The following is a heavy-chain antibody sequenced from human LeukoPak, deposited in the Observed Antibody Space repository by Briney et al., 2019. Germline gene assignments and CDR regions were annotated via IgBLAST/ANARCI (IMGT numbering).Heavy chain of an antibody. D-gene: IGHD3-9*01. V-gene: IGHV4-59*01. CDR2: IYYSGST. CDR3: ARDFDYADAFDI. Sequence: SETLSLTCTVSGGSISSYYWSWIRQPPGKGLEWIGYIYYSGSTNYNPSLKSRVTISVDTSKNQSSLKLSSVTAADTAVYYCARDFDYADAFDIWGQGTMVTVSP. J-gene: IGHJ3*02. CDR1: GGSISSYY.